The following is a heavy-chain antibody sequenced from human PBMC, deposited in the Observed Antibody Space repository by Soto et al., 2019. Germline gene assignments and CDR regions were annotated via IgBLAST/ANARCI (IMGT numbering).Heavy chain of an antibody. CDR3: ARVTGRGHWDFDTESWLDP. D-gene: IGHD1-26*01. J-gene: IGHJ5*02. CDR2: ISAYNGNT. CDR1: GYTFTSYG. Sequence: QVQLVQSGAEVKKPGASVKVSCKASGYTFTSYGISWVRQAPGQGLEWMGWISAYNGNTNYAQKLQGRVTMTTDTATGTAYMELRRLRSDDTAVYYCARVTGRGHWDFDTESWLDPWGQGPLVTVSS. V-gene: IGHV1-18*01.